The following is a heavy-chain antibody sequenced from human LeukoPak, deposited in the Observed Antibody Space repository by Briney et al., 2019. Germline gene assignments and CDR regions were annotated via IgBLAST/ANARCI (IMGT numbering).Heavy chain of an antibody. V-gene: IGHV5-51*01. Sequence: GESLKISCKGSGYTFTTYWIAWARQMPGKGLEWMGIIYPGDSDTRYSPSFQGQVTISADKSISTAYLQWSSLKASDTAMFYCARLGITGATLYYFDYWGQGTLVTVSS. CDR1: GYTFTTYW. D-gene: IGHD1-20*01. CDR2: IYPGDSDT. CDR3: ARLGITGATLYYFDY. J-gene: IGHJ4*02.